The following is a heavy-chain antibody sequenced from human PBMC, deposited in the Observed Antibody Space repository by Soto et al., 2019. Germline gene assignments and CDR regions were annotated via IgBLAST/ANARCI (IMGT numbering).Heavy chain of an antibody. D-gene: IGHD1-26*01. CDR3: ARDRGSAAWTLNWFDS. CDR2: INPKTGDT. Sequence: QVLLVQSGAEVRKPWASVKVSCKASGYTFTDHFMHWVRQAPGQGLEWMGWINPKTGDTNYAQNFQGRVTMTRDTSTTTAYMEMYYLRSDDTAVYYCARDRGSAAWTLNWFDSWGQGTLVTVAS. CDR1: GYTFTDHF. J-gene: IGHJ5*01. V-gene: IGHV1-2*02.